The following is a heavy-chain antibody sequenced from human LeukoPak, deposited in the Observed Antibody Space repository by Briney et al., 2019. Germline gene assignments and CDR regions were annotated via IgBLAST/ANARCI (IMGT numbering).Heavy chain of an antibody. Sequence: SETLSLTCTVSGGSISSRGYYWAWMRQPPGKGLEWIGSISHSVSTYYNPSLKSRVNIAADTSKNQFSLKLTSVTAADTAVHYCARQGAGGSDYWGQGTLVTVSS. D-gene: IGHD2-8*02. CDR2: ISHSVST. J-gene: IGHJ4*02. CDR3: ARQGAGGSDY. CDR1: GGSISSRGYY. V-gene: IGHV4-39*01.